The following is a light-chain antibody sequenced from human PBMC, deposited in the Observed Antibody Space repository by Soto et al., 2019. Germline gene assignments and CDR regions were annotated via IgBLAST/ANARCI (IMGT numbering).Light chain of an antibody. CDR3: SSFRRSNNPHVL. CDR1: DSDVGGYNF. V-gene: IGLV2-14*01. J-gene: IGLJ2*01. CDR2: GVT. Sequence: QSALTQPPSVSGSPGQSITISCTGTDSDVGGYNFVYWYQQQPGKAPKLMIYGVTNRPSGVSNRFSGSKSGNTASLTTSGLQAEDDANYYCSSFRRSNNPHVLFGGGTKLTVL.